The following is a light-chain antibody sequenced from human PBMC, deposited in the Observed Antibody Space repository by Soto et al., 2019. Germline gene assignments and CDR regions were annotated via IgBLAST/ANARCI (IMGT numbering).Light chain of an antibody. Sequence: EIVMTQSPATLSVSPAERATLSCRASQSVSSNLAWYQQKPGQAPRLLIYGASTRATGIPARFSGSGSGTEFTLTISSLQSEDFAVYYCQQYNNWPPPWTFGQGTKVEIK. CDR2: GAS. CDR3: QQYNNWPPPWT. J-gene: IGKJ1*01. CDR1: QSVSSN. V-gene: IGKV3-15*01.